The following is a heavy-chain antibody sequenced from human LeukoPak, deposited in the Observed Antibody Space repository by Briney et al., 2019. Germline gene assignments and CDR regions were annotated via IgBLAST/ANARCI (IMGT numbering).Heavy chain of an antibody. D-gene: IGHD6-13*01. CDR3: ARGRRIQQLGIYYYYGMDV. CDR1: GYTSTGYY. V-gene: IGHV1-2*02. Sequence: RASVKVSCKASGYTSTGYYMHWVRQAPGQGLEWMGWINPNSGGTNYAQKFQGRVTMTRDTSISTAYMELSRLRSEDTAVYYCARGRRIQQLGIYYYYGMDVWGQGTTVTVSS. J-gene: IGHJ6*02. CDR2: INPNSGGT.